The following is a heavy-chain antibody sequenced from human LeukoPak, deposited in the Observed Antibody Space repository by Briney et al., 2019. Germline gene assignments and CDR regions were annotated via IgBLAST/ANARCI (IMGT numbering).Heavy chain of an antibody. J-gene: IGHJ4*02. D-gene: IGHD5-12*01. Sequence: GGSLRLTFAASGFTFSDSSMNWVRQGPGKGLEWLSYISPTSHTLYADSVKGRFTISRDNAKNSLYLQMNSLKDEDTAVYYCATDKYGGPVHWGQGTLVTVSS. V-gene: IGHV3-69-1*01. CDR3: ATDKYGGPVH. CDR2: ISPTSHT. CDR1: GFTFSDSS.